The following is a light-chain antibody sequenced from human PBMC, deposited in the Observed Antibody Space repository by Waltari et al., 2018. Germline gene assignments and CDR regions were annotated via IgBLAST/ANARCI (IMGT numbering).Light chain of an antibody. CDR3: QQRSTWPRLT. V-gene: IGKV3-11*01. CDR2: DAS. Sequence: IVLTQSPATLSLSPGEKAPPSCRASQSVSTSLTWYQQKPGQAPRLLIYDASTRATGIPVRFSGRGSGTDFTLTISSLEPEDFAVYYCQQRSTWPRLTFGGGTKVEIK. J-gene: IGKJ4*01. CDR1: QSVSTS.